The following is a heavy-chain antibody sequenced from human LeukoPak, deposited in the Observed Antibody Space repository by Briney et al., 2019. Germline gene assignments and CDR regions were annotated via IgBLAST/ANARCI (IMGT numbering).Heavy chain of an antibody. CDR3: ARSKGDYGSGSLGY. D-gene: IGHD3-10*01. V-gene: IGHV4-61*02. Sequence: SQTLSLTCTVSGGPISSGNYYWTWLRQPAGKGLEWIGRVHSSGSTNHNPSLKSRVTISRDTSKNQFSVIVSSVSAADTAIYFCARSKGDYGSGSLGYWGQGILVTVSS. CDR1: GGPISSGNYY. CDR2: VHSSGST. J-gene: IGHJ4*02.